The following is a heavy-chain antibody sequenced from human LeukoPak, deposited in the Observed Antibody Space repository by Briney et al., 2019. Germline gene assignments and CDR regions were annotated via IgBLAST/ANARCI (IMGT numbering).Heavy chain of an antibody. D-gene: IGHD1-26*01. Sequence: PGGSLRLSCAASGFTFSNAWMSWVRQAPGKGLEWVGRIKSKTNGGTTDYAAPVKGRFTISRDDSKNTLYLQMNSLKTEDTAVYYCTTDLGSVGELYYYYYMDVWGKGTTVTISS. CDR2: IKSKTNGGTT. CDR3: TTDLGSVGELYYYYYMDV. CDR1: GFTFSNAW. V-gene: IGHV3-15*01. J-gene: IGHJ6*03.